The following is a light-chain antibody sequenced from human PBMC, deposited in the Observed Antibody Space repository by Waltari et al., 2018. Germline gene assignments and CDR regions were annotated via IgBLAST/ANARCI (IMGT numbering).Light chain of an antibody. CDR3: CSYTGTNTFV. V-gene: IGLV2-11*02. J-gene: IGLJ1*01. CDR2: DVA. Sequence: QSALTQPRSVSGSPGQSATIPCTGTSRNVGRFDYVPWYQHHPGKAPKLLIYDVAKRPSGVPHRFSGSKSGNTASLTITGLQTEDEADYYCCSYTGTNTFVLGTGTAITVL. CDR1: SRNVGRFDY.